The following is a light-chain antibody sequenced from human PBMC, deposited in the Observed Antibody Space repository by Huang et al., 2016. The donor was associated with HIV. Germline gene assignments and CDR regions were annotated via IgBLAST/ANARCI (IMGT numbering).Light chain of an antibody. Sequence: DIQMTQSPSPLSASVGDRVTITCQARQDISNHLNWYQQRPGKPPKLLIYDASNLEVGVPSRFRGSGSGTDFSFTISSLQPEDFATYYCQQYDNFPPSITFGQGTRLEIK. CDR1: QDISNH. CDR2: DAS. CDR3: QQYDNFPPSIT. J-gene: IGKJ5*01. V-gene: IGKV1-33*01.